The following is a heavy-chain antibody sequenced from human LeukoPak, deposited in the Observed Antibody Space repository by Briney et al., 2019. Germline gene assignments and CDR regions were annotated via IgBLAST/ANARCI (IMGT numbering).Heavy chain of an antibody. D-gene: IGHD1-26*01. CDR2: ISYDGSNK. J-gene: IGHJ4*02. Sequence: PGGSLSLSCVASGCTFSSYAMHWVRQAPGKGRGGVAVISYDGSNKYYADSVKGRFTISRDNSKNTLYLPMNSLKAEDTAVYYCARGEDLFDYWGQGTLVTVSS. CDR3: ARGEDLFDY. V-gene: IGHV3-30*04. CDR1: GCTFSSYA.